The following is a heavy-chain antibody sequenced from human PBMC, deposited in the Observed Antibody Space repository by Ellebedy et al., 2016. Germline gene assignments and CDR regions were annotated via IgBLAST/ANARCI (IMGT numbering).Heavy chain of an antibody. V-gene: IGHV4-59*08. Sequence: SETLSLTCTVSGGSIGSYYWSWIRQSPGKGLEWIGYVYYIGTTNYNPSLDSRVTMSVDRSKNQFSLKLRSVTAADTAVYYCARHGDSSNWAYYFDCWGQGTPVTVSS. J-gene: IGHJ4*02. CDR3: ARHGDSSNWAYYFDC. CDR1: GGSIGSYY. CDR2: VYYIGTT. D-gene: IGHD6-13*01.